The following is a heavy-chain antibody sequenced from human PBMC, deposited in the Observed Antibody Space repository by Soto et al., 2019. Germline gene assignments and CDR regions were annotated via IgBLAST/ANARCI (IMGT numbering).Heavy chain of an antibody. Sequence: EVQLVESGGGLVQPGGSLRLSCAASGFTFSSYSMNWVRQAPGKGLEWVSYISSSSSTIDYADSVKGRFTISRDNPKNPLYLQMNSLRAEDTAVYYCARGGVSSATVIDYYYSMYVWGKGTTVTVCS. CDR1: GFTFSSYS. D-gene: IGHD3-16*02. CDR3: ARGGVSSATVIDYYYSMYV. CDR2: ISSSSSTI. J-gene: IGHJ6*03. V-gene: IGHV3-48*01.